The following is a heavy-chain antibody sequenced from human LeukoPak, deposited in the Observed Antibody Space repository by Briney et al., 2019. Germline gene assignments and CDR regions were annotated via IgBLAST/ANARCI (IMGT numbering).Heavy chain of an antibody. V-gene: IGHV5-51*01. Sequence: GESLKISCKGSGYRFTSYWIGWVRQMPGKGLEWMGIIYPGDSDTSYSPSFQGQVTISADKSISTAYLQWSSLKASDTAMYYCARHDDYGDSSGYYPQYWGQGTLVTVSS. CDR2: IYPGDSDT. CDR1: GYRFTSYW. J-gene: IGHJ4*02. CDR3: ARHDDYGDSSGYYPQY. D-gene: IGHD3-22*01.